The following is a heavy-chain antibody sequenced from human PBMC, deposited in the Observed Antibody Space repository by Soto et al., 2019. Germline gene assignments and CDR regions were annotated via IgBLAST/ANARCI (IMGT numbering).Heavy chain of an antibody. CDR2: ISRSSSNT. D-gene: IGHD1-26*01. CDR1: GFTFSDYY. Sequence: GGALRLSGAASGFTFSDYYMSWIRQAPGKGLEWVSYISRSSSNTNYADSVKGRFTISRDNAKNSLFLQMNSLRAEDTAVYYCAREVRPTSYWYGMDVWGQGTTVTVSS. V-gene: IGHV3-11*06. J-gene: IGHJ6*02. CDR3: AREVRPTSYWYGMDV.